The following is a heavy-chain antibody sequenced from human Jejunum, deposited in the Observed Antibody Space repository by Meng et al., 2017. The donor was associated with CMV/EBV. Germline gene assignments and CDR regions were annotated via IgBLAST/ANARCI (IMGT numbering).Heavy chain of an antibody. D-gene: IGHD6-19*01. V-gene: IGHV3-15*01. CDR2: IKSKKDGEAT. CDR1: GFTFSNAW. Sequence: SGFTFSNAWMVWVRQAPGKGLEWVGRIKSKKDGEATGYVAPVNGRFTISRVDSENTVFLQMNSLKTEDTAVYYCAKGHPTSGWVFDLWGPGTLVTVSS. CDR3: AKGHPTSGWVFDL. J-gene: IGHJ2*01.